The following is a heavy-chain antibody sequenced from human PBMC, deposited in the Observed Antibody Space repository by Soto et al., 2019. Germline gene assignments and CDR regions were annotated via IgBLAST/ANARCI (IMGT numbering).Heavy chain of an antibody. V-gene: IGHV1-18*01. CDR2: INAYNGNT. CDR1: GYTFNTYG. CDR3: ARDHCTNGVCFPFDY. Sequence: ASVKVSCKASGYTFNTYGMSWVRQAPGQGLEWMGWINAYNGNTNYSQKFQGRVTITTDTSANTAYMELSSLRSEDTAVYYCARDHCTNGVCFPFDYWGQGTLVTVSS. D-gene: IGHD2-8*01. J-gene: IGHJ4*02.